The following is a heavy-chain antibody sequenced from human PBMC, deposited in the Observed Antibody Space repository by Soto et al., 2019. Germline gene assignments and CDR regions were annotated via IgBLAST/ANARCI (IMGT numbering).Heavy chain of an antibody. CDR2: INSNSGGT. CDR1: GYNCTGSC. V-gene: IGHV1-2*02. J-gene: IGHJ4*02. D-gene: IGHD1-26*01. CDR3: AREGDYSGYVDY. Sequence: SVKVSCRASGYNCTGSCMHWVRQAPGQGLEWMGWINSNSGGTNYAQNFQGRVTLTRDTSISTAYMELSRLISDDTAVYYCAREGDYSGYVDYWGQGTLVTVSS.